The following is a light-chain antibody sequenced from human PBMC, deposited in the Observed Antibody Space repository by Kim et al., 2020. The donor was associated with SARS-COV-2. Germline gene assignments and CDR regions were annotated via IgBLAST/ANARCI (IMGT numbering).Light chain of an antibody. CDR3: ASWDDSLNGHVV. V-gene: IGLV1-44*01. CDR1: PTNIGNDA. J-gene: IGLJ2*01. Sequence: VTISLSGTPTNIGNDAVTWYTHLPGTAPKLLIYANNPRPSGVPDRFSASKSGTSASLAISGLQSEDEAHYYCASWDDSLNGHVVFGGGTQLTVL. CDR2: ANN.